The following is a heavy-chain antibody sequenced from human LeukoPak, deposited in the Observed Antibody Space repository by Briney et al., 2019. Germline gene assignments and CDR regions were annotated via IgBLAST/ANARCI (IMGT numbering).Heavy chain of an antibody. Sequence: PGGSLRLSCAASGFTFSSYAMHWVRQAPGKGLEWVAVISYDGSNKYYADSVKGRLTISRDNSKNTLYLQMNSLRAEDTAVYYCARESSPGRAFDIWGQGTMVTVSS. D-gene: IGHD6-13*01. CDR1: GFTFSSYA. J-gene: IGHJ3*02. CDR2: ISYDGSNK. CDR3: ARESSPGRAFDI. V-gene: IGHV3-30-3*01.